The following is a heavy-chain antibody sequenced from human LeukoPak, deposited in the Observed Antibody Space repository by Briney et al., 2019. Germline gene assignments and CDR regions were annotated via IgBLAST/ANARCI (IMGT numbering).Heavy chain of an antibody. CDR1: GYIFTRYD. V-gene: IGHV1-8*01. CDR2: MNPNTGNT. CDR3: ARGMDTAF. J-gene: IGHJ4*02. Sequence: ASVKVSCKTSGYIFTRYDINWVRQAPGQGLEWMGWMNPNTGNTVYAQKFQGRVTMTRDNSITTAYMELSSLRGDDTAVYFCARGMDTAFWGRGTLVTVSS. D-gene: IGHD5-18*01.